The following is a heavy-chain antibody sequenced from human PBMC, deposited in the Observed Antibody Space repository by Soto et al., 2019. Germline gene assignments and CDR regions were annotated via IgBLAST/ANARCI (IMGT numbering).Heavy chain of an antibody. Sequence: EVQLVESGGTLVQPGGSLRLSCAASGFTFSAYWMSWVRQAPGRGLEWVANINQDAHETNYVDSWRGRVTISRDNAHKFLYLHISSLRVAATAVYYCASEYGASGRSGVDHFSDFYGLDVWGQGTTVTVSS. V-gene: IGHV3-7*03. CDR2: INQDAHET. CDR1: GFTFSAYW. J-gene: IGHJ6*02. CDR3: ASEYGASGRSGVDHFSDFYGLDV. D-gene: IGHD3-3*01.